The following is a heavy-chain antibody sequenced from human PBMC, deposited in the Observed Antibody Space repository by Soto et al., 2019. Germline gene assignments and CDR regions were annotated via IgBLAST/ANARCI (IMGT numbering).Heavy chain of an antibody. CDR2: ITGGGDTT. V-gene: IGHV3-23*01. J-gene: IGHJ4*02. CDR1: GFTFSSNA. Sequence: GGSLRLSCVASGFTFSSNAMTWVRQAPGKGLEWVSGITGGGDTTYYADSVKGRFSISRDSSKNTLYLQMNSLRAGDTALYYCARLEGYSYGSLDYWGQGTLVTVSS. D-gene: IGHD5-18*01. CDR3: ARLEGYSYGSLDY.